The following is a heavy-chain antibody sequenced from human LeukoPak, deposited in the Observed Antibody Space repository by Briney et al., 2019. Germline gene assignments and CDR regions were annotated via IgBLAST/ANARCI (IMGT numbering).Heavy chain of an antibody. V-gene: IGHV3-7*01. Sequence: GGSLRLSRAASGFTFSSTWMSWARQAPGKGLEWVANIKEDGSEKSYVDSVKGRFTISSDNAKNSMYLQMNSLRAEDTAVYYCARAVGGSGYYYGMDVWGQGATVTVSS. CDR3: ARAVGGSGYYYGMDV. D-gene: IGHD2-15*01. CDR1: GFTFSSTW. CDR2: IKEDGSEK. J-gene: IGHJ6*02.